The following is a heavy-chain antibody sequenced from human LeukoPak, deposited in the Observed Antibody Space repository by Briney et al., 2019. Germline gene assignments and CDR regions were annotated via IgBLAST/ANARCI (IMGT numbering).Heavy chain of an antibody. CDR2: ISSSSSTI. CDR1: GFTFSSYS. Sequence: GGSLRLSCAASGFTFSSYSMNWVRQAPGKGLEWVSYISSSSSTIYYADSVKGRFTISRDNAKNSLYLQMNSLRAEDAAVYYCARDGGSGWSYFDYWGQGTLVTVSS. V-gene: IGHV3-48*01. J-gene: IGHJ4*02. D-gene: IGHD6-19*01. CDR3: ARDGGSGWSYFDY.